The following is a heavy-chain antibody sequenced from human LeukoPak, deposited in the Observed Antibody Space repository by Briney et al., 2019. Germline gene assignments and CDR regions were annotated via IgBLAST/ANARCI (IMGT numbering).Heavy chain of an antibody. CDR1: GFTASSNY. D-gene: IGHD6-13*01. CDR2: IYSGGST. Sequence: GGSLRLSCAASGFTASSNYMSWVRQAPGKGLEWVSVIYSGGSTYYADSVKGRFTISRDNSKNTLYLQMNSLRAEDTAVYYCAREGDSSWFDYWGQGTLVTVSS. V-gene: IGHV3-53*01. CDR3: AREGDSSWFDY. J-gene: IGHJ4*02.